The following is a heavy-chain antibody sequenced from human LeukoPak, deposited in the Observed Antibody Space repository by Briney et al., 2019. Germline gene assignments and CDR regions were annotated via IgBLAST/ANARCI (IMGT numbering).Heavy chain of an antibody. CDR1: GGSFSGYY. V-gene: IGHV4-34*01. CDR3: ARVGNYYGSGSYYTTRYYFDY. CDR2: INHSGST. D-gene: IGHD3-10*01. Sequence: SETLSLTCAVYGGSFSGYYWSWIRQPPGKGLEWMGEINHSGSTNYNPSLKSRVTISVDTSKNQFSLKLSSVTAADTAVYYCARVGNYYGSGSYYTTRYYFDYWGQGTLVTVSS. J-gene: IGHJ4*02.